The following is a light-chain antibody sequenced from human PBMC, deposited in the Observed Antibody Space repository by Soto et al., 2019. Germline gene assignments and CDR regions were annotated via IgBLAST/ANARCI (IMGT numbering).Light chain of an antibody. J-gene: IGKJ2*01. V-gene: IGKV3-20*01. CDR3: QQYGSSLYT. CDR1: QSVNNNY. CDR2: AAS. Sequence: EIVLPQSPGTLSLSPGERATVSCRASQSVNNNYVAWYQQKSGQAPRLLIFAASSRAPGIPGRVSGSGSGADFTLTITRLEPDDFAVYYCQQYGSSLYTFGQGTKLEIK.